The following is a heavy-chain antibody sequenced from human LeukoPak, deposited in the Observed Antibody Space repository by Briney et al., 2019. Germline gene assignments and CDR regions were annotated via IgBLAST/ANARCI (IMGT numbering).Heavy chain of an antibody. J-gene: IGHJ4*02. CDR3: APICSSGNCFQTRFDY. D-gene: IGHD3-22*01. CDR1: GFTFRSYS. V-gene: IGHV3-21*01. Sequence: PGGALRLSCAAPGFTFRSYSKNWGRPAPGKGLGWGSFISSSGASIYYADSVKGRFTVSRDNAKNSLYLQMNSLGVEDTVMYYCAPICSSGNCFQTRFDYWGQGTLVTVSS. CDR2: ISSSGASI.